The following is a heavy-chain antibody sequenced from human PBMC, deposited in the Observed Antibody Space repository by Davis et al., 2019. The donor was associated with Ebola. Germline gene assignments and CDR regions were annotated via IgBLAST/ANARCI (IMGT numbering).Heavy chain of an antibody. Sequence: ASVKVSCKASGYTFTSYGISWVRQAPGQGLEWMGWISAYNGNTNYAQKLQGRVTMTTDTSTSTAYMELRSLRSDDTAVYYCARAGQQLVQKRGFYYYYGMDVWGQGTTVTVSS. CDR2: ISAYNGNT. CDR3: ARAGQQLVQKRGFYYYYGMDV. V-gene: IGHV1-18*01. D-gene: IGHD6-13*01. CDR1: GYTFTSYG. J-gene: IGHJ6*02.